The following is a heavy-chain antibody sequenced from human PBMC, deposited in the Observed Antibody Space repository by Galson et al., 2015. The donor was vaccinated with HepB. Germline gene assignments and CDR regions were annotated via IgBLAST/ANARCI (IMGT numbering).Heavy chain of an antibody. V-gene: IGHV3-7*01. CDR3: ARDFDN. J-gene: IGHJ4*02. CDR2: IRQDGSEK. CDR1: GLTFSSYC. Sequence: SLRLSCAASGLTFSSYCMSWVRQAPGKGLGWVADIRQDGSEKYYVDSVKGRFTISRDNAKNSLYLQMNSLRAEDTAIYYFARDFDNCGQGTLVTVSS.